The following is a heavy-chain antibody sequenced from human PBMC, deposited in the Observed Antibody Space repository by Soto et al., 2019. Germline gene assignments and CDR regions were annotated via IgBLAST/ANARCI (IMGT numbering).Heavy chain of an antibody. Sequence: DVQLLASGGGLVQPEGSLRLSCAASGFTFSSYAMGWFRQGPGKGLEWVAVVSIGGSTHYADSVRGRFTISRDNSKNTLSLQMNSLTAEDTAVYFCAKRRGAGGHFDYWGQGALVTVSS. J-gene: IGHJ4*02. CDR1: GFTFSSYA. CDR2: VSIGGST. V-gene: IGHV3-23*01. D-gene: IGHD2-15*01. CDR3: AKRRGAGGHFDY.